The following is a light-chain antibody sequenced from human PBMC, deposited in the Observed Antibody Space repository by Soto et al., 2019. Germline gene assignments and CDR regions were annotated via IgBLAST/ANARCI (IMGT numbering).Light chain of an antibody. CDR1: QSVSSSY. CDR3: QQYGSSLTWT. CDR2: GAS. V-gene: IGKV3-20*01. Sequence: EIVLTQSPGTLSLSPGERATVSCSASQSVSSSYLAWYQQKPGQAPRLLIYGASSRATGIPDRFSGSGSGTDFTLTISRLEPEDFAVYYCQQYGSSLTWTFGQGTKVDIK. J-gene: IGKJ1*01.